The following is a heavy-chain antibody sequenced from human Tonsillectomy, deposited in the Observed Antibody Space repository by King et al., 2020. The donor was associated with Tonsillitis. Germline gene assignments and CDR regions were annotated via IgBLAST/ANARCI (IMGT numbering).Heavy chain of an antibody. J-gene: IGHJ4*02. CDR2: IWYDGVNK. D-gene: IGHD3-22*01. Sequence: VQLVESGGAVVQPGRSLRLSCAASGFTFSSYGMHWFRQAPGKGLEWVAFIWYDGVNKYYADSVKGRFTISRDNSKNTLYLQMNSLRAEDMAVYYCARDPDTSGYIHWGQGTLVTVSS. CDR1: GFTFSSYG. CDR3: ARDPDTSGYIH. V-gene: IGHV3-33*08.